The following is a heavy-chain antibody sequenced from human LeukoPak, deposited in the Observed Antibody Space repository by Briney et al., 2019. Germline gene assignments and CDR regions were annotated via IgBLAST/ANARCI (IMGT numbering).Heavy chain of an antibody. CDR2: IKQDGSER. D-gene: IGHD6-6*01. CDR3: ARKAAPAMDV. CDR1: GFTFSSYL. Sequence: GGPLRLSCGASGFTFSSYLMSWVRQAPGKGLEGVANIKQDGSERYYMDSVKGRFTISRDNAKSSLYLQMNSLRAEDTAVYYCARKAAPAMDVWGQGTTVTVSS. J-gene: IGHJ6*02. V-gene: IGHV3-7*01.